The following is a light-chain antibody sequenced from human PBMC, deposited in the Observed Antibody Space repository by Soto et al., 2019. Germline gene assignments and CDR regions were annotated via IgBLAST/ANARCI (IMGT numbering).Light chain of an antibody. V-gene: IGKV3-11*01. CDR3: QQRNNWPPA. CDR1: QGVSSS. CDR2: NAS. Sequence: IVLSQSPPALSLSQGERATLSCRASQGVSSSLAWYQQKPGKAPSLLIYNASNMATGIPARFSGSGSGTDFTLTISSLEPEDFAAYYCQQRNNWPPAFGQGTRLEI. J-gene: IGKJ5*01.